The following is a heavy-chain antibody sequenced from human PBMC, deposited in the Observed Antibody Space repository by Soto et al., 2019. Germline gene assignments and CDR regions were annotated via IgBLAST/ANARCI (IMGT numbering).Heavy chain of an antibody. Sequence: GASVKVSCKASGYTFTSYAMHWVRQAPGQRLEWMGWINAGNGNTKYSQKFQGRFTISRDNSKNTLYLEMNSLRAEDTAVYYCGVDTTGLLDYWGQGTLVTSPQ. CDR3: GVDTTGLLDY. CDR2: INAGNGNT. D-gene: IGHD5-18*01. J-gene: IGHJ4*02. CDR1: GYTFTSYA. V-gene: IGHV1-3*01.